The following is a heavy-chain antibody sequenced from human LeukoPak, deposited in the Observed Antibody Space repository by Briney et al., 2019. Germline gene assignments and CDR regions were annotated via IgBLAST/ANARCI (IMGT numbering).Heavy chain of an antibody. CDR3: AKMFSPAMAAADFFDY. V-gene: IGHV3-23*01. D-gene: IGHD6-13*01. CDR1: GVTFSTYA. J-gene: IGHJ4*02. CDR2: ISGGGGST. Sequence: PGGSLRLSCAASGVTFSTYAMSWVRQAPGKGLEWVSGISGGGGSTYYADSVKGRFTISRDNFKRTLYLQMNSLRAEDTAVYYCAKMFSPAMAAADFFDYWGQGTLVTVSS.